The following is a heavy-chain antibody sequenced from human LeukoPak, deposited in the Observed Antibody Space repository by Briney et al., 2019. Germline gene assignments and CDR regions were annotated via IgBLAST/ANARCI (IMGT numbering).Heavy chain of an antibody. Sequence: SGTLSLTCAVSGGSISSSNWWRWVRQPPGKGLEWIGEIYHSGSTNYNPSLKSRVTISVDKSKNQFSLKLSSVTAADTAVYYCARESPDILTGYYAFDIWGQGTMVTVSS. J-gene: IGHJ3*02. CDR2: IYHSGST. CDR3: ARESPDILTGYYAFDI. CDR1: GGSISSSNW. V-gene: IGHV4-4*02. D-gene: IGHD3-9*01.